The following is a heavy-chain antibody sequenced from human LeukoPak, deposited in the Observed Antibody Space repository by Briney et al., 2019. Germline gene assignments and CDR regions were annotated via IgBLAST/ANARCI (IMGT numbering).Heavy chain of an antibody. V-gene: IGHV5-10-1*01. J-gene: IGHJ6*02. CDR2: IDPSDSYT. CDR1: GYSFTSYW. D-gene: IGHD3-10*01. CDR3: ARDLPLLLWFGESNYYYYGMDV. Sequence: GESLKISCKGSGYSFTSYWISWVRQMPGKGLEWMGRIDPSDSYTNYSTSFQGHVTISADKSISTAYLQWSSLKASDTAMYYCARDLPLLLWFGESNYYYYGMDVWGQGTTVTVSS.